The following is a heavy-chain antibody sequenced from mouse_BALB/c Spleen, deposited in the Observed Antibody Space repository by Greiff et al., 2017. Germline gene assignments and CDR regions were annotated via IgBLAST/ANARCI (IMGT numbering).Heavy chain of an antibody. Sequence: LQQPGAELVKPGASVKLSCKASGYTFTSYWMHWVKQRPGQGLEWIGEIDPSDSYTNYNQKFKGKATLTVDKSSSTAYMQLSSLTSEDSAVYYCAAFYYGSRGHYAMDYWGQGTSVTVSS. CDR2: IDPSDSYT. CDR3: AAFYYGSRGHYAMDY. V-gene: IGHV1-69*02. CDR1: GYTFTSYW. J-gene: IGHJ4*01. D-gene: IGHD1-1*01.